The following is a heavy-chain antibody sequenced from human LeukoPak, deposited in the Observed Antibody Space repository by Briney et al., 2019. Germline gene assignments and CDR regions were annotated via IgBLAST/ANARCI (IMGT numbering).Heavy chain of an antibody. J-gene: IGHJ3*02. CDR1: GFTFSSYW. CDR3: ARVAHCSGGSCYSSSAFDI. V-gene: IGHV3-74*01. Sequence: GGSLRPSCAASGFTFSSYWMHWARQAPGKGLVWVSRINSDGSSTSYADSVKGRFTISRDNAKNTPYLQMNSLRAEDTAVYYCARVAHCSGGSCYSSSAFDIWGQGTMVTVSS. CDR2: INSDGSST. D-gene: IGHD2-15*01.